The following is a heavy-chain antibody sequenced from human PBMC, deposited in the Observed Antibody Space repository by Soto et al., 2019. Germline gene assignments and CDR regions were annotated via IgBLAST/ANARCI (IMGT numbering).Heavy chain of an antibody. CDR3: ARASLLWFGELSEPFDP. J-gene: IGHJ5*02. Sequence: GGSLRLSCAASGFTFSSYSMNWVRQAPGKGLEWVSSISSSSSYIYYADSVKGRFTISRDNAKNSLYLQMNSLRAEDTAVYYCARASLLWFGELSEPFDPWGQGTLVTVSS. CDR2: ISSSSSYI. CDR1: GFTFSSYS. D-gene: IGHD3-10*01. V-gene: IGHV3-21*01.